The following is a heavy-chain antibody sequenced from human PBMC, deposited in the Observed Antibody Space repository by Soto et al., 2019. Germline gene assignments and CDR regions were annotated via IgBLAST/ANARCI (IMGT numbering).Heavy chain of an antibody. V-gene: IGHV3-11*01. CDR2: ISDSGSLT. J-gene: IGHJ4*02. Sequence: QVQLVESGGGLVKPEGSLRLSCAASGFTFSAYYMSWIRQAPGKGLEWVSYISDSGSLTHYGDSVKGRFTISRDNAKASLYLQMDSLRAEDTAIYYCARALVLGVGALCQWGQGTLVTVSS. D-gene: IGHD1-26*01. CDR3: ARALVLGVGALCQ. CDR1: GFTFSAYY.